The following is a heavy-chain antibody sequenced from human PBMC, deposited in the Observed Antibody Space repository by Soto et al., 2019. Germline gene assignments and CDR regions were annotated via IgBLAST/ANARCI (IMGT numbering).Heavy chain of an antibody. Sequence: WGSRRLSCAASGFAFTSHALHWVRQAPGKGLEWVALISNDVGKKQYAESVEGRFTVSRDRSRNTLYLQLNSLRPDDTAVYFCARDAGNTRGFPFSDFLGKEKLITISS. J-gene: IGHJ4*02. CDR1: GFAFTSHA. CDR2: ISNDVGKK. CDR3: ARDAGNTRGFPFSDF. V-gene: IGHV3-30-3*01. D-gene: IGHD3-10*01.